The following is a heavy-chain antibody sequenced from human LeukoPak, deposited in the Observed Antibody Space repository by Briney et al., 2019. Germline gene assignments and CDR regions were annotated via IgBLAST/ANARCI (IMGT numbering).Heavy chain of an antibody. V-gene: IGHV3-48*01. CDR2: ISSSSSTI. CDR1: GFTFRSYS. Sequence: GGSLRLSCAASGFTFRSYSMNWVRQAPGKGLEWVSYISSSSSTIYYADSVKGRFTISRDNAKNSLYLQMNSLRAEDTAVYYCARDRLESTDYFDYWGQGTLVTVSS. D-gene: IGHD3-3*01. J-gene: IGHJ4*02. CDR3: ARDRLESTDYFDY.